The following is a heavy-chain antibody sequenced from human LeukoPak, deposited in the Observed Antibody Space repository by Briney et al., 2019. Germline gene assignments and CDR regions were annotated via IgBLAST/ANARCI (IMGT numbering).Heavy chain of an antibody. Sequence: ASVKVSFKASGYTFTSYDINWVRQAPGQGLEWMGRMNPNSGNTGYAQKFQGRVTMTRNTSISTAYMELSSLRSEDTAVYYCARTTAGTYYYYMDVWGKGTTVTVSS. V-gene: IGHV1-8*01. D-gene: IGHD1/OR15-1a*01. J-gene: IGHJ6*03. CDR3: ARTTAGTYYYYMDV. CDR1: GYTFTSYD. CDR2: MNPNSGNT.